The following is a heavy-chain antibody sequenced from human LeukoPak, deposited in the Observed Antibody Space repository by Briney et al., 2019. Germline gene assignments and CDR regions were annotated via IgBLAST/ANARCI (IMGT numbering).Heavy chain of an antibody. CDR3: AKLWVRFEF. J-gene: IGHJ4*02. Sequence: PGQSLRLSCATSGLMFHSYALSWVRQAPGQVLEWVASISGNADDTNSGDSVKGRFTHPRDNATRTVYLQMESLRAEDSATYYCAKLWVRFEFGGQGTLVAVSS. CDR2: ISGNADDT. D-gene: IGHD3-16*01. V-gene: IGHV3-23*02. CDR1: GLMFHSYA.